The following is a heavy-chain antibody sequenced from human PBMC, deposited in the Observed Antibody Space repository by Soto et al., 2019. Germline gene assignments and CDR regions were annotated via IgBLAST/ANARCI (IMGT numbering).Heavy chain of an antibody. Sequence: GESLKISCKGSGYSFTSYWIGWVSQMPGKGLKWMGIIYPGDSDTRYSPSFQGQVTISADKSISTAYLQWSSLKASDTAMYYFARSDIVVVPAATGHTFDIWGQGTMVTVSS. CDR1: GYSFTSYW. CDR3: ARSDIVVVPAATGHTFDI. CDR2: IYPGDSDT. J-gene: IGHJ3*02. V-gene: IGHV5-51*01. D-gene: IGHD2-2*01.